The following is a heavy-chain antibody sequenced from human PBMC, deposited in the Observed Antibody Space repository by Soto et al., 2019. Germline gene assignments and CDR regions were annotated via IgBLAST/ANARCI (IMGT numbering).Heavy chain of an antibody. Sequence: SETLSLTCTVSGGSISSGGYYWSWIRQHPGKGLEWIGYIYYSGSTYYNPSLKSRVTISVDTSKNQFSLKLSSVTAADTAVYYCARTLYCSSTSCYSYYFDYWGQGTLVTAPQ. CDR2: IYYSGST. V-gene: IGHV4-31*03. CDR3: ARTLYCSSTSCYSYYFDY. CDR1: GGSISSGGYY. D-gene: IGHD2-2*01. J-gene: IGHJ4*02.